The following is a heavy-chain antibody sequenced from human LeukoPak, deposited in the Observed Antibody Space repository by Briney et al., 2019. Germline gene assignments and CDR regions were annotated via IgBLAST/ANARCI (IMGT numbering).Heavy chain of an antibody. D-gene: IGHD3-10*01. CDR2: ISNSGSS. V-gene: IGHV4-59*01. J-gene: IGHJ4*02. Sequence: PSETLSLTCTVSGGSIRTVYWSWIRQPPGKGLEWIGYISNSGSSQYNPSLKSRVTASVDTSKNQFSLKLSPVTAADTAVYYCAKSDGSGSYFDSWGQGTLVTVSS. CDR1: GGSIRTVY. CDR3: AKSDGSGSYFDS.